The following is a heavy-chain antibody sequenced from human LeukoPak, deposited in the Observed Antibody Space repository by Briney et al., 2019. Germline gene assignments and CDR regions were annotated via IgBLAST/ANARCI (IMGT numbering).Heavy chain of an antibody. CDR2: ISWNSGNI. V-gene: IGHV3-9*01. Sequence: PGGSLRLSCAASGFTFNDYAMDWVWLVPVEGSEWVSGISWNSGNIGYADSVKGRFTISRDNAKNSLYLQMNSLRPEDTALYYCAKSLAVAGFDYWGQGTLVTVSS. D-gene: IGHD6-19*01. J-gene: IGHJ4*02. CDR3: AKSLAVAGFDY. CDR1: GFTFNDYA.